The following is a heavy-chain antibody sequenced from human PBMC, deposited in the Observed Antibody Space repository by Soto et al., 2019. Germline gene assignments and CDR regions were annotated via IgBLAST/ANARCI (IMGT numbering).Heavy chain of an antibody. J-gene: IGHJ4*02. Sequence: EVQLLESGGGSVQPGGYLRLSCAASGFTFSNHAMAWLRQVPGKGLEWVSGISGGGGDTYHADYVRGRFTISRDNSKNSLYLQMNSLRDDDTAVYYCARGRVGTAYFDYWGQGALVTVSS. D-gene: IGHD2-21*02. CDR2: ISGGGGDT. V-gene: IGHV3-23*01. CDR1: GFTFSNHA. CDR3: ARGRVGTAYFDY.